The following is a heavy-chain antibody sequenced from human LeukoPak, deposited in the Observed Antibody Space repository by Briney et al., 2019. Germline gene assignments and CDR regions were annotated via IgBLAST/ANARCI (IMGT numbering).Heavy chain of an antibody. D-gene: IGHD3-22*01. CDR3: AKDLTMIVVAKTAPHDY. V-gene: IGHV3-23*01. J-gene: IGHJ4*02. Sequence: GGSLRLSCAASGFTFSSYAMSWVRQAPGKGLEWVSAISGSGGSTYYADSVKGRFTISRDNSKNTLYLQMNSLRAEDTAVYYCAKDLTMIVVAKTAPHDYWGQGTLVTVSS. CDR1: GFTFSSYA. CDR2: ISGSGGST.